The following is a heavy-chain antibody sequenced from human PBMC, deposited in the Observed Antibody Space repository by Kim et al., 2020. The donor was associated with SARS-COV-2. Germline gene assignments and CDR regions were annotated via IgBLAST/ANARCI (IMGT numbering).Heavy chain of an antibody. CDR3: ASFYHDAAYWFHP. J-gene: IGHJ5*02. V-gene: IGHV4-59*01. D-gene: IGHD3-22*01. Sequence: NPTLRSRVTISVDTSKNQFSLRLSPVTAAETAIYYCASFYHDAAYWFHPWGQGTLVTVSS.